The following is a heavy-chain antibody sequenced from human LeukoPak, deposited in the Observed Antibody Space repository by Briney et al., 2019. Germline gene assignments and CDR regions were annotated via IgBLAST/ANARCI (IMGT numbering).Heavy chain of an antibody. CDR3: AREVGQWKYFQH. V-gene: IGHV4-61*02. CDR1: GGSISSGDYY. Sequence: PSETLSLTCTVSGGSISSGDYYWSWIRQPAGKGLEWIGRIYTSGSTNYNPSLKSRVTISVDTSKNQFSLKLSSVTAADTAVYYCAREVGQWKYFQHWGQGTLVTVSS. J-gene: IGHJ1*01. CDR2: IYTSGST. D-gene: IGHD6-19*01.